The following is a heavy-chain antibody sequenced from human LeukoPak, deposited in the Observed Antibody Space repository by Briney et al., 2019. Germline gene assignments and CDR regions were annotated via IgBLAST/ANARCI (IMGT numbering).Heavy chain of an antibody. J-gene: IGHJ6*04. D-gene: IGHD2-2*03. V-gene: IGHV3-23*01. CDR2: ISGSGGST. CDR1: GFTFDDYA. Sequence: GGSLRLSCAASGFTFDDYAMHWVRQAPGKGLEWVSAISGSGGSTYYADSVKGRFTISRDNSKNTLYLQMNSLRAEDTAVYYCAKDQVSLGIVVVPAAIDMDVWGKGTTVTISS. CDR3: AKDQVSLGIVVVPAAIDMDV.